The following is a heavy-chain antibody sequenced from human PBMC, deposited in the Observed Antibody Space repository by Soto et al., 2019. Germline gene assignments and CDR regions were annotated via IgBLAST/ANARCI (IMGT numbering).Heavy chain of an antibody. CDR2: IIPIFGTA. CDR1: GGTFSSYA. Sequence: ASVKVSCKASGGTFSSYAISWVRQAPGQGLEWMGGIIPIFGTANYAQKFQGRVTMTEDTSTDTAYMELSSLRSEDTAVYYCANPRLRYFDWPSQFDYWGQGTLVTVSS. D-gene: IGHD3-9*01. CDR3: ANPRLRYFDWPSQFDY. V-gene: IGHV1-69*06. J-gene: IGHJ4*02.